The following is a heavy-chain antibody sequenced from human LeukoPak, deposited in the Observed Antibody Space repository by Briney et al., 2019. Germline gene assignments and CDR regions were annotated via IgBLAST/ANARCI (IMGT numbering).Heavy chain of an antibody. V-gene: IGHV5-51*01. CDR1: GYSFTSYW. Sequence: GESLKISCKGSGYSFTSYWIGWVRPMPGKGLEWMGIIYPGDSDTRYSPSFQGQVTISADKSISTAYLQWSSLKASDTAMYYCARPHYDSSGYEAHDYWGQGTLVTVSS. J-gene: IGHJ4*02. CDR2: IYPGDSDT. D-gene: IGHD3-22*01. CDR3: ARPHYDSSGYEAHDY.